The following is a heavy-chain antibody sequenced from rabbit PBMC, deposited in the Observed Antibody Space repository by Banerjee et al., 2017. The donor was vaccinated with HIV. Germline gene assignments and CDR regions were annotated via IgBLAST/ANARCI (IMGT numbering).Heavy chain of an antibody. CDR1: GFSFSSGYN. CDR2: IDTGSRGYT. D-gene: IGHD8-1*01. CDR3: ARGGVGTTYPYGGMDL. J-gene: IGHJ6*01. V-gene: IGHV1S40*01. Sequence: QSLEESGGGLVKPGASLTLTCTASGFSFSSGYNMCWVRQAPGKGLEWIACIDTGSRGYTWYASWAKGRFTISKTSSTTVTLQMTSLTAADTATYFCARGGVGTTYPYGGMDLWGPGTLVTVS.